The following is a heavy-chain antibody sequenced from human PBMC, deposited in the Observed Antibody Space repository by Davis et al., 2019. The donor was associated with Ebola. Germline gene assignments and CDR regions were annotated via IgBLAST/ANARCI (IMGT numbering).Heavy chain of an antibody. CDR3: ARRIAAGGTVIGY. Sequence: AASVKVSCKASGYTFISYDINWVRQATGQGLEWMGWMNPNSGNTGYAQRFQGRVTMTRNTSISTAYMELSSLGSEDTAVYYCARRIAAGGTVIGYWGQGTLVTVSS. V-gene: IGHV1-8*01. D-gene: IGHD6-13*01. CDR1: GYTFISYD. J-gene: IGHJ4*02. CDR2: MNPNSGNT.